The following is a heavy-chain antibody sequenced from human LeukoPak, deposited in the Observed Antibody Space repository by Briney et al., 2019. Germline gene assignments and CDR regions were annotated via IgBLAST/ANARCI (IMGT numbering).Heavy chain of an antibody. CDR2: ISRSGSTK. Sequence: GGSLRLSCAASGFTFSDYNMRWIRPAPGKGLEWVSSISRSGSTKYYADSVKGRFTISRDNAKNSLFLQMNSLRAEDTAVYYCAKDRHAPGRYCSSTSCFPFDAWGQGTLVTVSS. CDR3: AKDRHAPGRYCSSTSCFPFDA. CDR1: GFTFSDYN. J-gene: IGHJ5*02. D-gene: IGHD2-2*01. V-gene: IGHV3-11*01.